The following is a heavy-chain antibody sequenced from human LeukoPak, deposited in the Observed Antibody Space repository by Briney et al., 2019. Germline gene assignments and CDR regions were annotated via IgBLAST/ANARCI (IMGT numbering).Heavy chain of an antibody. D-gene: IGHD4-23*01. J-gene: IGHJ4*02. Sequence: SETLTLTCTVSGGSISSGGYYWSWIRQHPGKGLEWIVYIYYSGSTYYNPSLKSRVTISVDTSKNQFSLKLSSVTAADTAVYYCARGHGGNSRVWYYFDYWGQGTLVTVSS. CDR2: IYYSGST. V-gene: IGHV4-31*03. CDR3: ARGHGGNSRVWYYFDY. CDR1: GGSISSGGYY.